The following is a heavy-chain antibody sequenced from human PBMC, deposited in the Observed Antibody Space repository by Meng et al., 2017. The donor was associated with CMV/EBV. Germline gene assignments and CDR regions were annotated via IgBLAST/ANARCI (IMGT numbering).Heavy chain of an antibody. J-gene: IGHJ4*02. Sequence: SDQYMEWVRQTPGKGLECVGRTADKANNYITEYAPSVKGRFTISRDVLKNALYLQMNDLNIGDTAVYYCARMGHSDSSGYYGYFDYWGQGSLVTVSS. CDR1: SDQY. CDR2: TADKANNYIT. D-gene: IGHD3-22*01. V-gene: IGHV3-72*01. CDR3: ARMGHSDSSGYYGYFDY.